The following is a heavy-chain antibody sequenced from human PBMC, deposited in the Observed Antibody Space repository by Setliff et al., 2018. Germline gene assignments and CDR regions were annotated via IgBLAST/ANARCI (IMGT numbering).Heavy chain of an antibody. J-gene: IGHJ4*02. D-gene: IGHD3-3*01. CDR3: AKGDTTIFGVVNIDY. CDR2: IGGRGIST. V-gene: IGHV3-23*01. Sequence: GGSLRLSCAASGFTFGDFAMTWVRQAPGKGLEWVSGIGGRGISTYYADSVKGRFTISRDNSKNTLYLQMNSLRAEDTAVYYCAKGDTTIFGVVNIDYWGQGTLVTVSS. CDR1: GFTFGDFA.